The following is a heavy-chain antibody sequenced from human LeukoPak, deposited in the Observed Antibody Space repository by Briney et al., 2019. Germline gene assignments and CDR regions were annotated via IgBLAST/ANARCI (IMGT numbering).Heavy chain of an antibody. Sequence: ASVKVSCKASGYTFTSYGISWVRQAPGQGLEWMGWISASNGNTNYAQKLQGRVTMTTDTSTSTAYMELRSLRSDDTAVYYCARDHGDYDSSGYYSMYFQHWRQGTLVTVSS. V-gene: IGHV1-18*01. CDR2: ISASNGNT. D-gene: IGHD3-22*01. CDR1: GYTFTSYG. J-gene: IGHJ1*01. CDR3: ARDHGDYDSSGYYSMYFQH.